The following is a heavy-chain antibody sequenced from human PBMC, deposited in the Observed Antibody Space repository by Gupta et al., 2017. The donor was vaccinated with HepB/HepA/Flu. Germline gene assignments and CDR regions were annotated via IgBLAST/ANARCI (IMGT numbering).Heavy chain of an antibody. V-gene: IGHV1-46*01. D-gene: IGHD3-10*01. Sequence: QVQLVQSGAEVKKPGASVKVSCKASGYTFTSYYMHWVQQAPGQGLEWMGIINPSGGSTSYEQKFQVRGTMTRDTSTSTVYMELSSLRSEDTAVYYCARDMVRGQYYYYYMDVWGKGTTVTVSS. CDR3: ARDMVRGQYYYYYMDV. CDR1: GYTFTSYY. CDR2: INPSGGST. J-gene: IGHJ6*03.